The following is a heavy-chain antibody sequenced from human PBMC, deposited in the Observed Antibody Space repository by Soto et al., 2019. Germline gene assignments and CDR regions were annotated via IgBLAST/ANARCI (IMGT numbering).Heavy chain of an antibody. D-gene: IGHD6-13*01. CDR3: AGGRVWQQLAAFDY. CDR2: INPNSGGT. CDR1: GYTFTGYY. J-gene: IGHJ4*02. V-gene: IGHV1-2*04. Sequence: ASVKVSCKASGYTFTGYYMHWVRQAPGQGLEWMGWINPNSGGTNYAQKFQGWVTMTRDTSISTAYMELSRLRSDDTAVYYCAGGRVWQQLAAFDYWGQGTLVTVSS.